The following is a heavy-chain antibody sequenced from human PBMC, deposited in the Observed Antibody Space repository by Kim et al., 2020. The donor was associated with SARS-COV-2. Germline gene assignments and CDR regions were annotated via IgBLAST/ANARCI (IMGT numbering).Heavy chain of an antibody. V-gene: IGHV3-73*01. Sequence: YAPEYAEWVKGRFTISRDESQNMVYLQMDCLKSEDTAVYYCTRYGDCRYDYWGQGTLVTVSS. CDR3: TRYGDCRYDY. J-gene: IGHJ4*02. CDR2: YAP. D-gene: IGHD4-17*01.